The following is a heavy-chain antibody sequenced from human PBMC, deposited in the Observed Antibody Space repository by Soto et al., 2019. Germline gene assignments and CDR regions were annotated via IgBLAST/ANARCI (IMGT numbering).Heavy chain of an antibody. D-gene: IGHD6-6*01. CDR1: GFTFSSYA. CDR3: ARVAAPPPLYDC. CDR2: ISYDGSNK. Sequence: GGSLRLSCAASGFTFSSYAMHWVRQAPGKGLEWVAVISYDGSNKYYADSVKGRFTISRDNSKNTLYLQMNSLRAEDTAVYYCARVAAPPPLYDCWGQGTLVTVSS. J-gene: IGHJ4*02. V-gene: IGHV3-30-3*01.